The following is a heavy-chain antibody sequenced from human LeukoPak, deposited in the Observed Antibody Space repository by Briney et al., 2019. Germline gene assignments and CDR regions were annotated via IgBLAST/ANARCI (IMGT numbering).Heavy chain of an antibody. J-gene: IGHJ6*04. D-gene: IGHD2-2*01. CDR1: GFTFSDYY. Sequence: GGSLRLSCAASGFTFSDYYMSWIRQAPGKGLEWVSYTSSSGSTIYYADSVKGRFAISRDNAKNSLYLQMNSLRAEDTAVYYCARDHVVVVPAAMSDVWGKGTTVTVSS. V-gene: IGHV3-11*04. CDR3: ARDHVVVVPAAMSDV. CDR2: TSSSGSTI.